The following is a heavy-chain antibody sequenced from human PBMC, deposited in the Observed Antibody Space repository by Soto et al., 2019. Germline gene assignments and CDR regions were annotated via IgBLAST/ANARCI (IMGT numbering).Heavy chain of an antibody. CDR2: MNPNTGNT. J-gene: IGHJ4*02. CDR1: GYTFATYD. CDR3: ARRKDSCRPYYLDY. V-gene: IGHV1-8*01. Sequence: QVQLVQSGAEVKKPGASVKVSCKASGYTFATYDFAWVPQATGQGLEWMGWMNPNTGNTGYAHAFRGRVTLTRNTSITTAYMELSSLRSDDTAVYFCARRKDSCRPYYLDYWGQGTLVTVSS.